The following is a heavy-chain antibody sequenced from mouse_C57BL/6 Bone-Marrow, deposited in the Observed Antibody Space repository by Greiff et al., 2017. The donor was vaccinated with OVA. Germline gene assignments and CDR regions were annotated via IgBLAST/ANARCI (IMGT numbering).Heavy chain of an antibody. V-gene: IGHV1-22*01. J-gene: IGHJ1*03. CDR2: INPNNGGT. Sequence: EVQRVESGPELVKPGASVKMSCKASGYTFTDYNMHWVKQSHGKSLEWIGYINPNNGGTSYNQKFKGKATLTVNKSSSTAYMELRSLTSEDSAVYDCAREGRPIYGSSLYGYFDVWGTGTTVTVSS. CDR1: GYTFTDYN. CDR3: AREGRPIYGSSLYGYFDV. D-gene: IGHD1-1*01.